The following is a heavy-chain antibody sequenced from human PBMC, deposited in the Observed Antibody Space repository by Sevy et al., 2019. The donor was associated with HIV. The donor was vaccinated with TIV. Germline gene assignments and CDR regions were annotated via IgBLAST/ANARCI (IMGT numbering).Heavy chain of an antibody. CDR2: ISSSSSTI. CDR1: GFTFSSYS. CDR3: ARGSDKIDH. Sequence: GGSLRLSCAASGFTFSSYSMNWVRQAPGKGLEWVSYISSSSSTIYYADSVKGRFTISRDNAKNSLYLQMNSLRAEDTAVYYCARGSDKIDHWGQGTLVTVSS. V-gene: IGHV3-48*01. D-gene: IGHD2-15*01. J-gene: IGHJ4*02.